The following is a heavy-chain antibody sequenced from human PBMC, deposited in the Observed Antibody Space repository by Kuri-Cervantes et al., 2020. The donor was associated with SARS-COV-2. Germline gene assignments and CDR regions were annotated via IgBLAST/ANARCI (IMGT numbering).Heavy chain of an antibody. CDR2: INHSGST. V-gene: IGHV4-34*01. D-gene: IGHD2-2*01. CDR1: GGSFSGYY. J-gene: IGHJ5*02. Sequence: SETLSLTCAVYGGSFSGYYWSWIRQPPGKGLEWNGEINHSGSTNYNPSLKSRVTISVDTSKNQFSLKLSSVTAADTAVYYCARGFEDCSSTSCYPGGFDPWGQGTLVTVSS. CDR3: ARGFEDCSSTSCYPGGFDP.